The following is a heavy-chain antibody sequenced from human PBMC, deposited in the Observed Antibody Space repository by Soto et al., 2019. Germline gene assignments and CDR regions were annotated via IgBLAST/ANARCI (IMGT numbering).Heavy chain of an antibody. CDR2: ISKDGSVQ. CDR3: ARSRSGAVPDSFGY. J-gene: IGHJ4*02. V-gene: IGHV3-30-3*01. CDR1: GFIFNRYA. D-gene: IGHD3-3*01. Sequence: QVQLVESGGRVVQPGRSLRLSCAASGFIFNRYAIHWVRQTPGKGLEWVAVISKDGSVQYYADSVRGRFIISRDKSKEKVYLEMNSLRAEDPAVFYCARSRSGAVPDSFGYWGQGTLVTVSS.